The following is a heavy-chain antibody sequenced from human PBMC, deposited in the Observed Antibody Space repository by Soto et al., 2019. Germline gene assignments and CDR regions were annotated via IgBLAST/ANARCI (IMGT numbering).Heavy chain of an antibody. V-gene: IGHV1-3*01. D-gene: IGHD2-8*01. CDR2: INAGNGNT. CDR1: GYTFSNYA. Sequence: ASVKVSCKASGYTFSNYAIHWVRQAPGQRLEWTGWINAGNGNTKHSQKLQGRVTITRDTSASTAYMELSSLRSEDTAVYYCAREGRTNGRCYDNAFDIWGQGTLVTVSS. J-gene: IGHJ3*02. CDR3: AREGRTNGRCYDNAFDI.